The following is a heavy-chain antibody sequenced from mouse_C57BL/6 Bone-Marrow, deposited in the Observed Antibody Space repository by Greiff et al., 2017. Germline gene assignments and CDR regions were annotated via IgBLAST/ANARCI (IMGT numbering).Heavy chain of an antibody. CDR1: EYEFPSHD. V-gene: IGHV5-2*01. Sequence: EVKLMESGGGLVQPGESLKLSCESNEYEFPSHDMSWVRKTPEKRLELVAAINSDGGSTYYPDTMERRFIISRDNTKKTLYLQMSSLRSEDTALYYCARHGFYYYGSRAMDYWGQGTSVTVSS. CDR3: ARHGFYYYGSRAMDY. D-gene: IGHD1-1*01. J-gene: IGHJ4*01. CDR2: INSDGGST.